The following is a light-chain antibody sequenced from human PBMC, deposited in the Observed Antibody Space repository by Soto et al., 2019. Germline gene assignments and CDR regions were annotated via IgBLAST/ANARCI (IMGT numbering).Light chain of an antibody. V-gene: IGLV2-14*01. CDR2: EVS. CDR1: SSDVGGYNY. Sequence: QSVLTQPASVSGSPGQSITISCTGTSSDVGGYNYVSWYQQHPGKAPKLMIYEVSNRPSGVSTRFSGSKSGNTASLTISGLQAEDEADYYCSSYTSSRTRVFXTGTKVTVL. J-gene: IGLJ1*01. CDR3: SSYTSSRTRV.